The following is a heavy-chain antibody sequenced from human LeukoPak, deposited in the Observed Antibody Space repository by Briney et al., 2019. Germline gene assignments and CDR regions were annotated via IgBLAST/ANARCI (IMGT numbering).Heavy chain of an antibody. CDR2: ISSSSSYI. J-gene: IGHJ4*02. CDR1: GFTFSSYS. Sequence: GGSLRLSCAASGFTFSSYSMNWVRQGPGKGLEGVSSISSSSSYIYYADSVKGRFTISRDNAKNSLYLQMNSLRAEDTAVYYCARNLPYNYYGSGSYYTAIDYWGQGTLVTVSS. V-gene: IGHV3-21*01. CDR3: ARNLPYNYYGSGSYYTAIDY. D-gene: IGHD3-10*01.